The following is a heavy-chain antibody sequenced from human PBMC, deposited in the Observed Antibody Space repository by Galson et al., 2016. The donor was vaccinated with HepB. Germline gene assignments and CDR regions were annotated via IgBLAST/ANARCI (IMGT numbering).Heavy chain of an antibody. D-gene: IGHD3-22*01. V-gene: IGHV4-59*08. CDR1: GGSISRFY. J-gene: IGHJ4*02. CDR2: IYYTGST. CDR3: ARGLIYYDLKYYFDY. Sequence: ETLSLTCTVSGGSISRFYWSWIRQPPGKGLEWIGYIYYTGSTYYNPSLKSRVTISVDTSKNQFSLKLSSVTAADTAVYYCARGLIYYDLKYYFDYWGQGTLVTVSS.